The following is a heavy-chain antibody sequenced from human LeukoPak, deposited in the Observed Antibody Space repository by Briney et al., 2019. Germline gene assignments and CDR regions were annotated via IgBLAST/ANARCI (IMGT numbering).Heavy chain of an antibody. V-gene: IGHV3-23*01. CDR1: GVTFSNYG. Sequence: GGSLRLSCAASGVTFSNYGLSGVRQAPGKGLEWVSAISGGGSATYYADSVKGRFTISRDNSKNTLFLQMNTLRVDDTAVYYCAGGAGVYYYGMDVWGQGTSVTVYS. CDR3: AGGAGVYYYGMDV. J-gene: IGHJ6*02. CDR2: ISGGGSAT.